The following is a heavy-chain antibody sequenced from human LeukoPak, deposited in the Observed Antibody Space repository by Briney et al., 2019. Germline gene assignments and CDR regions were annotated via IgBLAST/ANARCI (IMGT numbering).Heavy chain of an antibody. CDR3: VDYCNGGSYRVKRAFAS. CDR2: VNAVNSNI. Sequence: PGGSLRLSCAASGFTFTDYGMTWVRQAPGEGLEWVSTVNAVNSNIYYADSVKGRFTISRDNSKNTLYLQMNRLRAEDTAMYYCVDYCNGGSYRVKRAFASCGQGTMLAVSS. J-gene: IGHJ3*02. CDR1: GFTFTDYG. D-gene: IGHD2-15*01. V-gene: IGHV3-23*01.